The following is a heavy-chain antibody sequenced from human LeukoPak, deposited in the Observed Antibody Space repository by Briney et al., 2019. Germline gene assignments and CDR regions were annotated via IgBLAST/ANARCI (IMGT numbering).Heavy chain of an antibody. CDR1: GGSFSGYY. CDR2: INHSGST. CDR3: ARGDYGDYHGSFDY. J-gene: IGHJ4*02. D-gene: IGHD4-17*01. V-gene: IGHV4-34*01. Sequence: PSETLSLTCAVYGGSFSGYYWSWIRQPPGKGLEWIGEINHSGSTNYNPSLKSRVTISVDTSKNQFSLKLSSVTAADTAVYYCARGDYGDYHGSFDYWGQGTLVTVSS.